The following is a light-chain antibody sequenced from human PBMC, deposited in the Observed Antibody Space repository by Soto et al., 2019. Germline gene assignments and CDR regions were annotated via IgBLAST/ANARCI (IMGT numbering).Light chain of an antibody. Sequence: DIQMTQSPSSLSASVGDRVTITCRASQSINSYLNWYQQRPRKAPKLLIYVASSLRSGVPSRFSGSGSGTDFTLTISSLQPEDFATYYCQQTYSTPTWTFGQGTKVEIK. V-gene: IGKV1-39*01. CDR1: QSINSY. CDR3: QQTYSTPTWT. J-gene: IGKJ1*01. CDR2: VAS.